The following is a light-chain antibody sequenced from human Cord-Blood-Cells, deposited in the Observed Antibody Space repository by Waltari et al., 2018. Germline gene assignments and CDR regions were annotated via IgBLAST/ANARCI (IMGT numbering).Light chain of an antibody. J-gene: IGLJ2*01. Sequence: QSALTQPPSASGSPGQSVTISCTGTSSDVGGYNYVSWYQQHPGKAPKLMIYEVGKRPPGVPDRFSVSKSGNTASLTVSGLQAEDEADYYCSSYAGSNNLVFGGGTKLTVL. CDR1: SSDVGGYNY. V-gene: IGLV2-8*01. CDR2: EVG. CDR3: SSYAGSNNLV.